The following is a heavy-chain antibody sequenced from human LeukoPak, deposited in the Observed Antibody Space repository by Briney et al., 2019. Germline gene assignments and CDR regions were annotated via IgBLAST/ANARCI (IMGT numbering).Heavy chain of an antibody. CDR2: IYWDDDK. V-gene: IGHV2-5*02. Sequence: SGPTLVKPTQTLTLTCTFSGFSLSTRGVGVGWIRQPPGKALEWLTLIYWDDDKHYSPSLKSRLTITKDTSKNQVVLTMTNMDPVDTATYYCAHAQIQIKRWLAGYYFDYWGQGTLVTVSS. CDR3: AHAQIQIKRWLAGYYFDY. CDR1: GFSLSTRGVG. D-gene: IGHD6-19*01. J-gene: IGHJ4*02.